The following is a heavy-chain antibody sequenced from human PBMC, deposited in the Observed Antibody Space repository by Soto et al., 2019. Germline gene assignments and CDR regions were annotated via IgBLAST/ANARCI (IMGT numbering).Heavy chain of an antibody. CDR1: GDSISSYY. D-gene: IGHD5-12*01. V-gene: IGHV4-59*01. CDR3: ASLGYESPYTGFDP. Sequence: QVQLQESGPGLVKPSETLSLTCTVSGDSISSYYWSWIRQPPGKGLEWIGYIYYSGSTDYNPSLKSRVTRSVDTSRNQCSLKLSSVTAADTAIYCCASLGYESPYTGFDPWGQGTLVTVSS. CDR2: IYYSGST. J-gene: IGHJ5*02.